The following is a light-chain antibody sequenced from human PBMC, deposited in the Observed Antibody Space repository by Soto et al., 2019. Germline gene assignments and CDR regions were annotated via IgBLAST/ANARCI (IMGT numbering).Light chain of an antibody. CDR2: AAS. CDR3: QQYGTSPRT. CDR1: QTISSSY. V-gene: IGKV3-20*01. Sequence: EIVLTHSPGTLSLSPGERATLSCRSSQTISSSYFAWYQQKPGQAPRLLMFAASSRATGTPDRFSGSGSGTDFTLTISRLEPEDFAVYYCQQYGTSPRTFGQGTKVDI. J-gene: IGKJ1*01.